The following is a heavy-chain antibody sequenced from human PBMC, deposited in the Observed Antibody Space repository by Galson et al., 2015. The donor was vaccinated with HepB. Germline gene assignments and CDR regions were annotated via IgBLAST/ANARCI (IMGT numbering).Heavy chain of an antibody. D-gene: IGHD5-12*01. Sequence: SVKVSCKASGGTFSSYAISWVRQAPGQGLEWMGWISAYNGNINYAQKLQGRVTMTTDTSTSTAYMELRSLRSDDTAVYYCAREGSYSGYGLFDYWGQGTLVTVSS. V-gene: IGHV1-18*01. CDR2: ISAYNGNI. CDR1: GGTFSSYA. CDR3: AREGSYSGYGLFDY. J-gene: IGHJ4*02.